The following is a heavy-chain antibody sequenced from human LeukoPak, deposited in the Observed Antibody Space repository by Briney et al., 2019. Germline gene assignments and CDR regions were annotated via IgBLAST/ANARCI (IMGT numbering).Heavy chain of an antibody. D-gene: IGHD2-15*01. CDR1: GFTFSNAW. V-gene: IGHV3-15*01. Sequence: GGSLRLSCAASGFTFSNAWMSCVRQAPGKGLEWVGRIKSKTDGGTTDYAAPVKGRFTISRDDSKNTLYLQMNSLKTEDTAVYYCTTANSDCSGGSCYDYWGQGTLVTVSS. J-gene: IGHJ4*02. CDR3: TTANSDCSGGSCYDY. CDR2: IKSKTDGGTT.